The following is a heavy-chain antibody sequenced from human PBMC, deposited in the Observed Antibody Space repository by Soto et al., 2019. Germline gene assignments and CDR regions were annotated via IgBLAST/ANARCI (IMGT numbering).Heavy chain of an antibody. J-gene: IGHJ4*02. Sequence: EVQLLESGGGSVQPGGSLRLSCAASGFTFSSYAMHWVRRPPGKGLEWVSSISGSGATAYYADSVKGRFSISRDRIVNTLYLQMNSLGAEDTAVYYCAKGRGQNWNVDYWGQGTLVTVSP. D-gene: IGHD1-1*01. CDR1: GFTFSSYA. CDR3: AKGRGQNWNVDY. V-gene: IGHV3-23*01. CDR2: ISGSGATA.